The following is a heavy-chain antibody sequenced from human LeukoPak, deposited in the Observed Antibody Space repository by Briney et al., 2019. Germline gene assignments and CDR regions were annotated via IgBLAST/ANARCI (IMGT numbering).Heavy chain of an antibody. CDR2: IYPGDSDT. J-gene: IGHJ3*02. Sequence: GESLKISCKGSGYSFTSYWIGWVRQMPGKGLEWMGIIYPGDSDTRYSPSFQGQVTISADKSISTAYLQWSSLKASDTAMHYCARRAEGSSWYYAFDIWGQGTMVTVSS. D-gene: IGHD6-13*01. CDR1: GYSFTSYW. CDR3: ARRAEGSSWYYAFDI. V-gene: IGHV5-51*01.